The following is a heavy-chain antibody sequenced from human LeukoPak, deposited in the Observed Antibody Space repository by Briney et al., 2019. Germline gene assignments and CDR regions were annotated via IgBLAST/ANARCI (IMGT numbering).Heavy chain of an antibody. Sequence: TSETLSLTCAVYGGSFSGYYWSWIRQPPGKGLEWIGEINHSGSTNYNPSLKSRVTISVDTSKNQFSLKLSSVTAADTAVYYCARGYYDFWSGYLRDAFDIWGQGTMVTVSS. CDR1: GGSFSGYY. J-gene: IGHJ3*02. D-gene: IGHD3-3*01. CDR3: ARGYYDFWSGYLRDAFDI. V-gene: IGHV4-34*01. CDR2: INHSGST.